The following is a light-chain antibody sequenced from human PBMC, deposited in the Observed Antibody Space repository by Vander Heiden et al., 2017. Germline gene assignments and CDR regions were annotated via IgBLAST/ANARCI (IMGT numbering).Light chain of an antibody. CDR1: ESVNMW. CDR2: KAT. CDR3: QQYRTDWT. V-gene: IGKV1-5*03. Sequence: IQMTQSPSTLSASVGDTVTIPCRASESVNMWLAWYQQQPGKAPNVLIHKATTLKSGVPSRFSGSGVGTEFTLTISSLEPDDFATYYCQQYRTDWTFGQGTKVEI. J-gene: IGKJ1*01.